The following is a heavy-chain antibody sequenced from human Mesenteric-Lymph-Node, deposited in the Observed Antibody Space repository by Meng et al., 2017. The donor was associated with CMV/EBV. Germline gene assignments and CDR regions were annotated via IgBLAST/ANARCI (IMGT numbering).Heavy chain of an antibody. CDR1: GFTFTGYY. V-gene: IGHV1-2*02. Sequence: ASVKVSCKASGFTFTGYYLNWVRQAPGQGLEWMGWINPNSGATNYAQKFQGRVTMTRDTSINTAYMELTRLNSDDTAVYYCAKDGGSFLDYYFDSWGQGTLVTVSS. D-gene: IGHD1-26*01. CDR2: INPNSGAT. CDR3: AKDGGSFLDYYFDS. J-gene: IGHJ4*02.